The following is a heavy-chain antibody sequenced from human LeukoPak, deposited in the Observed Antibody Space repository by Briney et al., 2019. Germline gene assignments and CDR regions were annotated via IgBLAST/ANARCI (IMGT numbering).Heavy chain of an antibody. CDR2: ISSSGSTI. CDR3: ARTTLARMVRGVMWAYYFDY. J-gene: IGHJ4*02. V-gene: IGHV3-48*03. Sequence: GGSLRLSCAASGFTFSSYEMSWVRQAPGKGLEWVSYISSSGSTIYYADSVKGRFTISRDNAKNSLYLQMNSLRAEDTAVYYCARTTLARMVRGVMWAYYFDYWGQGTLVTVSS. CDR1: GFTFSSYE. D-gene: IGHD3-10*01.